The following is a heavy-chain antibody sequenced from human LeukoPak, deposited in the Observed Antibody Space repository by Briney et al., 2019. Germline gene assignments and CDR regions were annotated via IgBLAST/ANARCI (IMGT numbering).Heavy chain of an antibody. CDR1: GASITDDDFY. Sequence: SETLSLTCSISGASITDDDFYWSWIRQSPGKGLEWIGYISDTEYTFYNASVRSRVTISLDTSKNQFSLELTSVTPADTALYYCAREGNQISTGYPRNFDHWGQGILVTVSS. D-gene: IGHD3-9*01. CDR2: ISDTEYT. J-gene: IGHJ4*02. CDR3: AREGNQISTGYPRNFDH. V-gene: IGHV4-61*08.